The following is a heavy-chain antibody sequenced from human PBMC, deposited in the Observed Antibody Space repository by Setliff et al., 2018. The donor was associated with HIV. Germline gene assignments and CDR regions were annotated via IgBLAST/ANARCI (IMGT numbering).Heavy chain of an antibody. Sequence: PGGSLRLSCAASGFTFSRYAMSWVRQAPGKGLAWVSGLSGSGVGTYYAGSVKGRFTISRDNSKNTLYLQMNSLRAEDTAVYYCAKGYFDWLRAGTFDYWGQGSLVTVSS. D-gene: IGHD3-9*01. J-gene: IGHJ4*02. CDR3: AKGYFDWLRAGTFDY. V-gene: IGHV3-23*01. CDR2: LSGSGVGT. CDR1: GFTFSRYA.